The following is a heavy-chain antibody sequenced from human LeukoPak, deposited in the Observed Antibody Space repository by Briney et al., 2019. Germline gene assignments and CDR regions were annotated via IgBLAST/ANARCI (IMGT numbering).Heavy chain of an antibody. J-gene: IGHJ6*02. CDR2: ISAYNGNT. CDR1: GYTFTSYG. CDR3: ARDLPSIVVVPAALIRYYYYGMDV. V-gene: IGHV1-18*01. D-gene: IGHD2-2*01. Sequence: GASVKVSCKASGYTFTSYGISWVRQPPGQGLEWMGWISAYNGNTNYAQKLQGRVTMTPDTSTSTAYMELRSLRSDDTAVYYCARDLPSIVVVPAALIRYYYYGMDVWGQGTTVTVSS.